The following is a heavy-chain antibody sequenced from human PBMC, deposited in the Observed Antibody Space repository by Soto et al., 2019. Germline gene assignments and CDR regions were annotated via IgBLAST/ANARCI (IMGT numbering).Heavy chain of an antibody. CDR1: GFTFDDYA. Sequence: GGSLRLSCAASGFTFDDYAMHWVRQAPGKGLEWVSGISWNSGSIGYADSVKGRFTISRDNAKNSLYLQMNSLRAEDTALYYCAKDMGVRGSSYDYWGQGTLVTVSS. CDR3: AKDMGVRGSSYDY. J-gene: IGHJ4*02. CDR2: ISWNSGSI. V-gene: IGHV3-9*01. D-gene: IGHD6-6*01.